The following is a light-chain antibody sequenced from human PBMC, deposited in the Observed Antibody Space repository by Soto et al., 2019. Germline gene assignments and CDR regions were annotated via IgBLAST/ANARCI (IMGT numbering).Light chain of an antibody. CDR3: QTWGTGIRV. Sequence: QSVLTQSPSASASLGASVKLTCTLSSGHSSYAIAWHQQQPEKGPRYLMKVNSDGSHSKGDGIPDRFSGSSSGAERYLTISRLQSEDEADYYCQTWGTGIRVFGGGTKRTVL. V-gene: IGLV4-69*01. J-gene: IGLJ3*02. CDR2: VNSDGSH. CDR1: SGHSSYA.